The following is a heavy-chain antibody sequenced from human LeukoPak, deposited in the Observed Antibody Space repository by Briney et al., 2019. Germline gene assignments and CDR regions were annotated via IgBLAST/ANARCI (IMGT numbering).Heavy chain of an antibody. V-gene: IGHV4-59*01. Sequence: SETLSLTCTVSGGSISSYYWSWIRQPPGKGLEWIGYIYYSGSTSYNPSFKSRVTISVDTSKSQFSLKLSSVTAADTAVYYCARIKGGYTYGSFDYWGQGTLVTVSS. CDR2: IYYSGST. CDR1: GGSISSYY. CDR3: ARIKGGYTYGSFDY. D-gene: IGHD5-18*01. J-gene: IGHJ4*02.